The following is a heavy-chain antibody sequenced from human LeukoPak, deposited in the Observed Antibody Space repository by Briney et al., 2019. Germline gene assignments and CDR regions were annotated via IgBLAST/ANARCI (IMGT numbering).Heavy chain of an antibody. V-gene: IGHV3-30*18. CDR3: AKDPYSSGAPGHFDY. J-gene: IGHJ4*02. CDR1: GFIFSHYG. D-gene: IGHD6-19*01. CDR2: ISYDGSNK. Sequence: GGSLRLSCAASGFIFSHYGMHWVRQAPGKGLEWVAVISYDGSNKYYADSVKGRFTISRDNSKNTLYLQMNSLRAEDTAVYYCAKDPYSSGAPGHFDYWGQGTLVTVSS.